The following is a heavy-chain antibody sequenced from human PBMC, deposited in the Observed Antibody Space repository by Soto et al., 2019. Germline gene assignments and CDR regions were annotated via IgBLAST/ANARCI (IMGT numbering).Heavy chain of an antibody. D-gene: IGHD1-26*01. CDR3: ARDCLPVPWEYNWFDP. V-gene: IGHV1-18*01. J-gene: IGHJ5*02. CDR2: ISAYNGNT. CDR1: GYTFSIYG. Sequence: VSVKLYCKTAGYTFSIYGISWVRQAPGQGLEWMGWISAYNGNTNYAQKLQGRVTMTTDTSTSTAYMELRSLRSDDTAVYYCARDCLPVPWEYNWFDPWGQGTLLTVSS.